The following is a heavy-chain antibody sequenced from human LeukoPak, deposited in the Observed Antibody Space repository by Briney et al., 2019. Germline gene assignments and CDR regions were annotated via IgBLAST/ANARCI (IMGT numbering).Heavy chain of an antibody. CDR3: AREAYYYGSGSYYTQEHYYYYMDV. D-gene: IGHD3-10*01. Sequence: SVKVSCKASGYTFTSYAISWVRQAPGQGLEWMGGIIPIFGTANYAQKFQGRVTITADESTSTAYMELSSLRSEDTAVYYCAREAYYYGSGSYYTQEHYYYYMDVWGKGTTVTISS. V-gene: IGHV1-69*13. CDR1: GYTFTSYA. CDR2: IIPIFGTA. J-gene: IGHJ6*03.